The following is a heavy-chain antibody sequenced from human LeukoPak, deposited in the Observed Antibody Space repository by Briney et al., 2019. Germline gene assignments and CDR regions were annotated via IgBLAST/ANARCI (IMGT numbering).Heavy chain of an antibody. CDR1: GFTFSSYA. Sequence: GGSLRLSCAASGFTFSSYAMSWVRQAPGKGLEWVSAISGSGGSTYYADSVKGRFTISRDNSKNTLYLQMNSLRAEDTAVYYCAKDSLRITIFGVVIIPVSYFDYWGQGTLVTVSS. V-gene: IGHV3-23*01. D-gene: IGHD3-3*01. J-gene: IGHJ4*02. CDR2: ISGSGGST. CDR3: AKDSLRITIFGVVIIPVSYFDY.